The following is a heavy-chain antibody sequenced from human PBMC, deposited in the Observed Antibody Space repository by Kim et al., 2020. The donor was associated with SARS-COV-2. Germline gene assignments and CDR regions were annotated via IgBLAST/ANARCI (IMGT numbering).Heavy chain of an antibody. CDR2: IYYSGST. CDR3: ARTRGVPAAIFSSTATGGFDY. V-gene: IGHV4-59*08. J-gene: IGHJ4*02. D-gene: IGHD2-2*02. Sequence: SETLSLTCTVSGGSISSYYWSWIRQPPGKGLEWIGYIYYSGSTNYNPSLKSRVTISVDTSKNQFSLKLSSVTAADTAVYYCARTRGVPAAIFSSTATGGFDYWGQGTLVTVSS. CDR1: GGSISSYY.